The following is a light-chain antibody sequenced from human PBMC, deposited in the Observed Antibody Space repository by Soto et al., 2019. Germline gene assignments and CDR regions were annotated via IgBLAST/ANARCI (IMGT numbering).Light chain of an antibody. J-gene: IGKJ3*01. CDR2: DAS. CDR3: PQRSTWPPFT. V-gene: IGKV3-11*01. CDR1: HSVSTS. Sequence: EIVLTQSPATLTLTPGERATLSCRASHSVSTSLAWYQQKPGQAPRLLIYDASNRATGIPARFSGTGSGTDFTLTIGSLEPDDFAVYYCPQRSTWPPFTLGPGTKVDIK.